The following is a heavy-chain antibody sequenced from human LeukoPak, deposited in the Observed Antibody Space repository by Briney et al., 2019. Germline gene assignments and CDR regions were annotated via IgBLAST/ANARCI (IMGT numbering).Heavy chain of an antibody. CDR3: ARKGYCSSTSCYIP. CDR1: GGSISSGGYY. V-gene: IGHV4-31*03. J-gene: IGHJ5*02. Sequence: PSETLSLTCTVSGGSISSGGYYWSWIRQYPGKGLEWIRYIYYSGSTYYNPSLKSRVTISVDTSKNQFSLKLSSVTAADTAVYYCARKGYCSSTSCYIPWGQGTLVTVSS. CDR2: IYYSGST. D-gene: IGHD2-2*02.